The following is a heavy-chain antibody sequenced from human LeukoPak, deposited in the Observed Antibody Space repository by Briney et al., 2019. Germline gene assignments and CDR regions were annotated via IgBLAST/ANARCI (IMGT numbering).Heavy chain of an antibody. Sequence: ASVKVSCKASGYTFTSYGISWVRQAPGQGLEWMGWISAYNGNTNYAQKLQGRVTMTIDTSTSTAYMELRSLRSDDTAVYYCASLGGIGPGPRRVPRDYWGQGTLVTVSS. D-gene: IGHD3-10*01. J-gene: IGHJ4*02. CDR1: GYTFTSYG. CDR2: ISAYNGNT. V-gene: IGHV1-18*01. CDR3: ASLGGIGPGPRRVPRDY.